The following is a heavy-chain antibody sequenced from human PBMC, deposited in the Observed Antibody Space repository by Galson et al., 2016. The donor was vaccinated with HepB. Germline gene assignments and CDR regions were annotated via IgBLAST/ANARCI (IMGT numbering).Heavy chain of an antibody. D-gene: IGHD3-10*01. CDR2: INPSGGDA. J-gene: IGHJ6*02. CDR1: GYTFTFYY. V-gene: IGHV1-46*01. CDR3: ARGKVGGSGSYSPDYYYSMDV. Sequence: SVKVSCKASGYTFTFYYIHWVRQAPGQGLEWMGTINPSGGDAIYAQKFQGRATMTSDSSTNTVYMDLSSLVSEDTAVYYCARGKVGGSGSYSPDYYYSMDVWGQGTTVTVSS.